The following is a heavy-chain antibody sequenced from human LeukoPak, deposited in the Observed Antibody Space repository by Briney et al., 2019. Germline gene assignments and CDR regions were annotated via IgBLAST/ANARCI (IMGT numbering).Heavy chain of an antibody. J-gene: IGHJ4*02. Sequence: SETLSLTCAVYGGSFSGYYWSWIRQPPGKGLEWVGEINHSGSTNYNPSLKSRVTISVDTSKNQFSLKLSSVTAADTAVYYCARHSLRYFDWLLDYWGQGTLVTASS. D-gene: IGHD3-9*01. CDR2: INHSGST. CDR1: GGSFSGYY. V-gene: IGHV4-34*01. CDR3: ARHSLRYFDWLLDY.